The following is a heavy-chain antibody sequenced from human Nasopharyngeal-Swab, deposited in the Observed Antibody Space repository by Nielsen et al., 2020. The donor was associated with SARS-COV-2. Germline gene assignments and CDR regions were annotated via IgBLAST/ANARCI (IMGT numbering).Heavy chain of an antibody. CDR3: ARGISGYNNGWLRRSLHYYGMDV. V-gene: IGHV5-51*01. D-gene: IGHD6-19*01. J-gene: IGHJ6*02. Sequence: VRQMPGKGLEWMGIFYPGDFSTRYSPSFQGQVTLSADKSISTAYLQWSSLRASDSAVYYCARGISGYNNGWLRRSLHYYGMDVWGQGTTVTVSS. CDR2: FYPGDFST.